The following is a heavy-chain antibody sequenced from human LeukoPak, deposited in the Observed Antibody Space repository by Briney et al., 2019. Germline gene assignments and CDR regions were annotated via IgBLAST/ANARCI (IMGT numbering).Heavy chain of an antibody. CDR1: GYSFTSYW. J-gene: IGHJ4*02. Sequence: GESLKISCKGSGYSFTSYWIGWVRQMPGKGLEWMGIIYPGDSDTRYSPSFQGQVTISADKSISTAYLQWSSLKASDTAMYYCARHISYSDFWSGYCGLGYWGQGTLVTVSS. CDR2: IYPGDSDT. CDR3: ARHISYSDFWSGYCGLGY. D-gene: IGHD3-3*01. V-gene: IGHV5-51*01.